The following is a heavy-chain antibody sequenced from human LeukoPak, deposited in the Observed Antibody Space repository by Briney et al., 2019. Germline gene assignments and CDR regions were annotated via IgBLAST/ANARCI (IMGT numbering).Heavy chain of an antibody. CDR3: ARGGSSSWFTRSVARFDY. D-gene: IGHD6-13*01. J-gene: IGHJ4*02. CDR1: GGSFSGYY. CDR2: INHSEST. Sequence: SETLSLTCAVYGGSFSGYYWSWIRQPPGKGLEWIGEINHSESTNYNPSLKSRVTISVDTSKNQFSLKLSSVTAADTAVYYCARGGSSSWFTRSVARFDYWGQGTLVTVSS. V-gene: IGHV4-34*01.